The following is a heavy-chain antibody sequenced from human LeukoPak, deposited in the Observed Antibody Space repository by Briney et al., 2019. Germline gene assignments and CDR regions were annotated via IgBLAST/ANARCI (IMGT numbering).Heavy chain of an antibody. CDR2: TYYRSKWYN. D-gene: IGHD3-22*01. CDR1: GDSVSSNSAA. Sequence: SQTLSLTCAISGDSVSSNSAAWNWIRQSPSRGLEWLGRTYYRSKWYNDYAVSVKSRITINPDTSKNQFSLQLNSVTPEDTAVYYCVMGGSYDSSGYYHYYFDYWGQGTLVTVSS. V-gene: IGHV6-1*01. J-gene: IGHJ4*02. CDR3: VMGGSYDSSGYYHYYFDY.